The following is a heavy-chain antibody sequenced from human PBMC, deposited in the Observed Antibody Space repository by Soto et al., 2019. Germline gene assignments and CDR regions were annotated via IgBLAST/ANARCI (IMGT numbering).Heavy chain of an antibody. D-gene: IGHD3-3*01. Sequence: QMQLVQSGAEVKKPGASVKVSCKASGYTFTSYQMHWVRQAPGQGLEWMGIINPSGGRITYAPRFQGRVVMTRGTSTNTVYMELRSLRSEDTAVYYCARDGPPTTTGVGPSYTMDVWGQGTTVTVS. CDR3: ARDGPPTTTGVGPSYTMDV. CDR2: INPSGGRI. CDR1: GYTFTSYQ. J-gene: IGHJ6*02. V-gene: IGHV1-46*01.